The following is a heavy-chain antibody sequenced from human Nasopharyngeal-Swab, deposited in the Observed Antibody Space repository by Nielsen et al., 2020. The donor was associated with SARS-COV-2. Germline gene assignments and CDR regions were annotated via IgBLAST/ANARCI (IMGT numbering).Heavy chain of an antibody. J-gene: IGHJ4*02. V-gene: IGHV1-46*01. CDR1: GYTFTSYY. D-gene: IGHD5-18*01. CDR3: ARVGYSYGYADY. Sequence: ASVNVSCKASGYTFTSYYMHWVRQAPGQGLEWMGIINPSGGSTSYAQKFQGRVTTTRDTSTSTVYMELSSLRSEDTAVYYCARVGYSYGYADYWGQGSLVTVSS. CDR2: INPSGGST.